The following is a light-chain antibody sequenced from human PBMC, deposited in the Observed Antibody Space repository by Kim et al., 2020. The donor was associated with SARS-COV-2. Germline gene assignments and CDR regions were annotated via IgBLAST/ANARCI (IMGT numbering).Light chain of an antibody. J-gene: IGKJ4*01. Sequence: LSPGDGATLSCSASQTVNSKLAWYQQKPGQAPRLLIYAAFTRATGVPARFSGSASGTDFTLTISSLQAEDFAVYYCQHYENWPLPFGGGTKVDIK. CDR1: QTVNSK. CDR3: QHYENWPLP. V-gene: IGKV3-15*01. CDR2: AAF.